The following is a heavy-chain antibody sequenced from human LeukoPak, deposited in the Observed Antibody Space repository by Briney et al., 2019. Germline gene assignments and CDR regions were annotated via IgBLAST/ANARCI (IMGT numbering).Heavy chain of an antibody. J-gene: IGHJ4*02. D-gene: IGHD3-22*01. CDR1: GFTFSTYF. V-gene: IGHV3-64D*06. CDR3: VRDQRGGSRGYYDS. Sequence: WGSLRLSCSASGFTFSTYFMHWVRQAPGKGLECVSAITRSGGSTYYADSVKGRFTISRDNSKNTLYLQMSSLRAEDTAVYYCVRDQRGGSRGYYDSWGQGTLVTASS. CDR2: ITRSGGST.